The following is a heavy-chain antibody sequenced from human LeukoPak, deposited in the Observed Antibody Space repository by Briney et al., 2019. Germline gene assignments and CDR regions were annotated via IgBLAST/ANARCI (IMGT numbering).Heavy chain of an antibody. J-gene: IGHJ3*02. CDR2: IWYDGSNK. Sequence: GGSLRLSCAASGFTFSSYGMHWVRQAPGEGLEWAAVIWYDGSNKYYADSVKGRFTISRDNSKNTLYLQMNSLRAEDTAVYYCARAITMVRGVSDAFDIWGQGTMVTVSS. V-gene: IGHV3-33*01. CDR1: GFTFSSYG. CDR3: ARAITMVRGVSDAFDI. D-gene: IGHD3-10*01.